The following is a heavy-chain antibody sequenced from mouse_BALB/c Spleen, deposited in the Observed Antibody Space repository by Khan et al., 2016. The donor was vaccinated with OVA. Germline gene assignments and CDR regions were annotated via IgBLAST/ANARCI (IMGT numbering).Heavy chain of an antibody. D-gene: IGHD1-1*02. CDR2: IYPSDSYI. V-gene: IGHV1-69*02. CDR3: TREGVGGSSFAY. J-gene: IGHJ3*01. Sequence: QVQLKESGTELVRPGASVKLSCKASGYTFTNSWINWVKQRPGQGLEWIGNIYPSDSYINYNQKFRDKATLTVDKSSTTAYMHLSSPTSEDSAVYYCTREGVGGSSFAYWGQGTLVTVSA. CDR1: GYTFTNSW.